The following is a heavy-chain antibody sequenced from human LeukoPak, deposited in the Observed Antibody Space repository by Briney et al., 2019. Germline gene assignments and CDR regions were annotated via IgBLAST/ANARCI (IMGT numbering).Heavy chain of an antibody. D-gene: IGHD3-16*01. CDR2: IYSSWST. V-gene: IGHV4-4*07. CDR1: GASIRSFY. CDR3: ARHEFVWAAADRSAFDI. Sequence: SETLSLTCTVSGASIRSFYWSWIRQPAGRRLEWIGHIYSSWSTNYNTSFKSRVSIAVDMSKNHSSMKLNSVTAADTAAYYCARHEFVWAAADRSAFDIWGQGTTVTVSS. J-gene: IGHJ3*02.